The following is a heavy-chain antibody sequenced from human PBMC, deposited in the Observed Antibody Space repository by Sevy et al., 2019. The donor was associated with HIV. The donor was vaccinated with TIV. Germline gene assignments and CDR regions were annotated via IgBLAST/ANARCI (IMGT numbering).Heavy chain of an antibody. V-gene: IGHV3-7*01. CDR2: IKQDGSEK. CDR3: ARGTRCTNGVCYDYYYYGMDV. D-gene: IGHD2-8*01. J-gene: IGHJ6*02. Sequence: GGSLRLSCAASGFTFSSYWMSWVRQAPGKGLEWVANIKQDGSEKYYVDSVKGRFTISSDNAKNSLYLQMNSLRAEDTAVDYCARGTRCTNGVCYDYYYYGMDVWGQGTTVTVSS. CDR1: GFTFSSYW.